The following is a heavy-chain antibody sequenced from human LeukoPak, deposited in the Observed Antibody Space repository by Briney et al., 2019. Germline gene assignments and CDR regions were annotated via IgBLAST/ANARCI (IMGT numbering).Heavy chain of an antibody. CDR1: GFTFSDYY. CDR3: ARDHRVVPAAVFDY. CDR2: ISSSGSTI. Sequence: GFLRLSCAASGFTFSDYYMSWIRQAPGKGLGWVSYISSSGSTIYYADSVKGRFTISRDNAKNSLYLQMNSLRAEDTAVYYCARDHRVVPAAVFDYWGQGTLVTVSS. D-gene: IGHD2-2*01. J-gene: IGHJ4*02. V-gene: IGHV3-11*04.